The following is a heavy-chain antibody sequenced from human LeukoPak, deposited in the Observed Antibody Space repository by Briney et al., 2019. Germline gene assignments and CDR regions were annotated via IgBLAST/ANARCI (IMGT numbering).Heavy chain of an antibody. Sequence: SETLSLTCTVSGGSISSYYWSWIRQPPGKGLEWIGYIYYSRSTNYNPSLKSRVTISVDTSKNQFSLKLSSVTAADTAVYYCARGAYGDYSLDYWGQGTLVTVSS. D-gene: IGHD4-17*01. CDR3: ARGAYGDYSLDY. CDR1: GGSISSYY. J-gene: IGHJ4*02. CDR2: IYYSRST. V-gene: IGHV4-59*01.